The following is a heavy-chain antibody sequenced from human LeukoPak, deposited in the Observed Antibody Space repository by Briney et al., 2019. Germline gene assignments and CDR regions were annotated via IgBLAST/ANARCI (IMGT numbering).Heavy chain of an antibody. CDR3: AKRDCSGGSCYGGNWFDP. CDR2: IRYDGSNK. CDR1: GFTSSSYG. V-gene: IGHV3-30*02. J-gene: IGHJ5*02. Sequence: GGSLRLSCAASGFTSSSYGMHWVRQAPGKGLEWVAFIRYDGSNKYYADSVKGRFTISRDNSKNTLYLQMNSLRAEDTAVYYCAKRDCSGGSCYGGNWFDPWGQGTLVTVSS. D-gene: IGHD2-15*01.